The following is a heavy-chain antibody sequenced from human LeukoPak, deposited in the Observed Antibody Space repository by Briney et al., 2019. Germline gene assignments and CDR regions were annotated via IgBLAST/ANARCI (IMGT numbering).Heavy chain of an antibody. CDR2: ISSSDTYI. D-gene: IGHD4-11*01. CDR3: ATYSILNAREFRY. J-gene: IGHJ1*01. V-gene: IGHV3-21*01. Sequence: GGSLRLSCAASGFTFSDYAMSWARQVPGKGLEWVSSISSSDTYIYYTDSVKGRFTISRDNAKNSVYLQMNSLGADDTAVYYCATYSILNAREFRYWGQGTLVTVTS. CDR1: GFTFSDYA.